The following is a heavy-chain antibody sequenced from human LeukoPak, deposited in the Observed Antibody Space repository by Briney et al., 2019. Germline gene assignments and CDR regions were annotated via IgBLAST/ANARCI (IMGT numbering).Heavy chain of an antibody. CDR2: IYYSGST. V-gene: IGHV4-59*08. CDR1: GGSISSYY. CDR3: ARHPFATPFDH. D-gene: IGHD2-2*01. J-gene: IGHJ4*02. Sequence: SETLSLTCTVSGGSISSYYWSWIRQPPGKGLEWIGYIYYSGSTNYNPSLKSRVTISVDTSKNQVSLRMSSVTAADTAVYYCARHPFATPFDHWGRGILLTVSS.